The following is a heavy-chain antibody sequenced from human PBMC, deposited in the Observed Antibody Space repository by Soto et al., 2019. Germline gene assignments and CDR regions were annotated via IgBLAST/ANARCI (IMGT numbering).Heavy chain of an antibody. CDR1: GFTFSSYA. V-gene: IGHV3-30-3*01. Sequence: LRLSCAASGFTFSSYAMPWVRQAPGKGMEWVAVISYDGSNKYYADSVKGRFTISRDNSKNTLYLQMNSLRAEDTAVYYCTRAGGVVMIAYDAMYGVGHCTTVSVS. CDR3: TRAGGVVMIAYDAMYG. J-gene: IGHJ6*01. CDR2: ISYDGSNK. D-gene: IGHD2-21*01.